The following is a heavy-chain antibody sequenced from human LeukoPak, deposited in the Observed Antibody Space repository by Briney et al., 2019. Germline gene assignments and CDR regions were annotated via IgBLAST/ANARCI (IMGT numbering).Heavy chain of an antibody. D-gene: IGHD3-22*01. CDR3: ARPYYDSTQWFDP. Sequence: VASVTVSCKASGYTFTGYYMHWVRQAPGQGLEWMGWINPNSGGTNYAQKFQGRVTMTRDTSISTAYMELSGLRSDDTAVYYCARPYYDSTQWFDPWGQGTLVTVSS. J-gene: IGHJ5*02. V-gene: IGHV1-2*02. CDR2: INPNSGGT. CDR1: GYTFTGYY.